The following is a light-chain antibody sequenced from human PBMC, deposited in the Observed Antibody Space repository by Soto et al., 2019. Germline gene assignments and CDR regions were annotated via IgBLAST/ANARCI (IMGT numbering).Light chain of an antibody. CDR2: RNS. J-gene: IGLJ3*02. CDR3: ATWDDSQSRPG. V-gene: IGLV1-47*01. CDR1: SSNIGSNY. Sequence: QSVLTQPPSASGTPGQRVTISCSGSSSNIGSNYVYWYQQFPGTAPKLLISRNSQRPSGVPDRFSASMSGTSASLAISALRSEDEANYYCATWDDSQSRPGFGGGTKLTVL.